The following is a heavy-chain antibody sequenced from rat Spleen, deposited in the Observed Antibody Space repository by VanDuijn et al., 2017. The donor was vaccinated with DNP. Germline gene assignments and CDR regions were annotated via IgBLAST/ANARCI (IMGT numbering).Heavy chain of an antibody. CDR2: INTDGGST. CDR3: VRWDYGMYFCARDNYFDY. D-gene: IGHD1-11*01. Sequence: EVQLVETGGGLVQPGRSLKLSCVASGFTFSSYWMYWIRQAPGKGLEWVASINTDGGSTYYPDSVKGRFTISRDNAENTVYLQMNSLRSEDMATYYCVRWDYGMYFCARDNYFDYWGQGVMVTVSS. V-gene: IGHV5-58*01. CDR1: GFTFSSYW. J-gene: IGHJ2*01.